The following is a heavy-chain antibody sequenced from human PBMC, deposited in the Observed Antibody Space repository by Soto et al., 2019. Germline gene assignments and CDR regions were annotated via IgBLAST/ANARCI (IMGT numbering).Heavy chain of an antibody. CDR3: ARGRGFDY. CDR2: ISYDGSNK. CDR1: GFTFSSYA. V-gene: IGHV3-30-3*01. Sequence: QVQLVESGGGVVQPGRSLRLSCAASGFTFSSYAMHWVRQAPGKGLEWVAVISYDGSNKYYADSVKGRFTISRDNSKNTLYRQMNSLRAEDTAVYYCARGRGFDYWGQGTLVTVSS. J-gene: IGHJ4*02.